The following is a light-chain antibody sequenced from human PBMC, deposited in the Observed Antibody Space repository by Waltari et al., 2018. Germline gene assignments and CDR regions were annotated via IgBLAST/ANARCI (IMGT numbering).Light chain of an antibody. Sequence: QSALTQPASVSGSPGQSITISCTGSSSDVGGYDFVSWYQQHPGKVPKLIIYDVSHRPSGVSHRCPGSKSGNTASLTISGLQAEDEADYYCNSYTSSNTRVFGTGTRVTVL. J-gene: IGLJ1*01. V-gene: IGLV2-14*03. CDR1: SSDVGGYDF. CDR3: NSYTSSNTRV. CDR2: DVS.